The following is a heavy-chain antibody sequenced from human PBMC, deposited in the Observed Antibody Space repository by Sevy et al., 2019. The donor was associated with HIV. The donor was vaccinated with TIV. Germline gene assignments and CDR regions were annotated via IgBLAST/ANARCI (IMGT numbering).Heavy chain of an antibody. CDR3: ARVKVRGVIRWFDP. V-gene: IGHV1-2*02. D-gene: IGHD3-10*01. Sequence: ASVKVSCKASGYTFTGYYMHWVRQAPGQGLEWMGWINPNSGGTNYAQKFQGRVTMTRDTSINTAYMELSRLRSDDTAVYYCARVKVRGVIRWFDPWGQGTLVTVSS. CDR2: INPNSGGT. CDR1: GYTFTGYY. J-gene: IGHJ5*02.